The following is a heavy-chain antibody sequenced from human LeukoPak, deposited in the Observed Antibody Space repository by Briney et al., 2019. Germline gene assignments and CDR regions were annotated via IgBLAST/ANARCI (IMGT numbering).Heavy chain of an antibody. CDR3: ATYSSSWYGWEFDY. V-gene: IGHV4-34*01. D-gene: IGHD6-13*01. CDR2: INHSGST. CDR1: GGSFSGYY. Sequence: SKTLSLTCAVYGGSFSGYYWSWIRQPPGKGLEWIGEINHSGSTNYNPSLKSRVTISVDTSKNQFSLKLSSVTAADTAVYYCATYSSSWYGWEFDYWGQGTLVTVSS. J-gene: IGHJ4*02.